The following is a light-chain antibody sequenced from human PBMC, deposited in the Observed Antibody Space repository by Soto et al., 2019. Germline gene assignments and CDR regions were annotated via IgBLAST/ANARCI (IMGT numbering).Light chain of an antibody. CDR2: EVS. Sequence: QSALTQPPSASGSPGQSVTISCTGTSSDVGGYNYVSWYQQHPGKAPKFLIFEVSRRPSGVPDRFSGSKSGNTASLTASGHQADDEADYYCSAYAGSNNPVIFGGGTKLTVL. V-gene: IGLV2-8*01. CDR3: SAYAGSNNPVI. J-gene: IGLJ2*01. CDR1: SSDVGGYNY.